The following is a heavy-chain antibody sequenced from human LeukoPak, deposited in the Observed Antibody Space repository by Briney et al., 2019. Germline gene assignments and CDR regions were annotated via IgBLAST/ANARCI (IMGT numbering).Heavy chain of an antibody. Sequence: ASVKASCKASGYTFTSYDINWVRQATGQGLEWMGWMNPNSGNTGYAQKFQGRVTMTRNTSISTAYMELSSLRSEDTAVCYCARGLRYSNYWRYWGQGTLVTVSS. CDR1: GYTFTSYD. J-gene: IGHJ4*02. CDR3: ARGLRYSNYWRY. V-gene: IGHV1-8*01. CDR2: MNPNSGNT. D-gene: IGHD4-11*01.